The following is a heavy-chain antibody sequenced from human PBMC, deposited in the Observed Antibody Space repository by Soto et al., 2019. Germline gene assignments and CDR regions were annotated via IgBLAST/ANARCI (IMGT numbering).Heavy chain of an antibody. CDR2: INPNGGVT. Sequence: QVQLVQSGAEVRKPGASVTVSCRSSGDSFNDYYIHWVRQAPGQGFEWMGWINPNGGVTKYAQKFQGWVSMTRYTSIRTVDMQLSRLRSDDTAVYYCARESGGATATLDYDYFYMDVWGTGTTVTVSS. CDR3: ARESGGATATLDYDYFYMDV. CDR1: GDSFNDYY. V-gene: IGHV1-2*04. J-gene: IGHJ6*03. D-gene: IGHD5-12*01.